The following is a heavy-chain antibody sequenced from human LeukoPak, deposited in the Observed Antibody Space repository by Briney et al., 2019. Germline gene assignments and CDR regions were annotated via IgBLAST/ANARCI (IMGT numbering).Heavy chain of an antibody. D-gene: IGHD5-18*01. J-gene: IGHJ4*02. CDR1: GFTFTSYY. Sequence: PGGSLRLSCAASGFTFTSYYMHWVRQAPGQGLEWMGIINPSGGSTSYAQKFQGRVTMTRDTSTSTVYMELSSLRSEDTAVYYCARAAVQLWLEQGFDYWGQGTLVTVSS. V-gene: IGHV1-46*01. CDR2: INPSGGST. CDR3: ARAAVQLWLEQGFDY.